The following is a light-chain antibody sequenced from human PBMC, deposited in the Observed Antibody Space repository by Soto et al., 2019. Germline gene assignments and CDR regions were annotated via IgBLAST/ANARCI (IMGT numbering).Light chain of an antibody. CDR1: QSIGTY. J-gene: IGKJ1*01. V-gene: IGKV1-39*01. CDR2: GAS. CDR3: QQSYSTPT. Sequence: DIQVTQSPSSLSASAGDRVTITCRASQSIGTYLNWYHQKPGKAPQLLIYGASTLQSGVPSRFSASGSGTHFTLTINSLQPEDFGTYSCQQSYSTPTFGQGTK.